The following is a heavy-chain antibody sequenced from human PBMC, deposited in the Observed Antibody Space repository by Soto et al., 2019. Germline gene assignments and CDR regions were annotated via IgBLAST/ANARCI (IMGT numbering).Heavy chain of an antibody. CDR3: ARDRTVRVRYGMDV. CDR1: GFTFSSYG. V-gene: IGHV3-33*01. Sequence: VQLVESGGGVVQPGRSLRLSCAASGFTFSSYGMHWVRQAPGKGLEWVAVIWYDGSNKYYADSVKGRFTISRDNSKNTLYLQMNSLRAEDTAVYYCARDRTVRVRYGMDVWGQGTTVTVSS. D-gene: IGHD3-10*01. J-gene: IGHJ6*02. CDR2: IWYDGSNK.